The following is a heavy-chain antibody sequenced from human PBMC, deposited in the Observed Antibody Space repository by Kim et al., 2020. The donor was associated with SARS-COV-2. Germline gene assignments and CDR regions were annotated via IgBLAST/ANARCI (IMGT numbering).Heavy chain of an antibody. CDR1: GFTFSSYA. V-gene: IGHV3-23*01. CDR3: AKPLAPGRYYYGMDV. J-gene: IGHJ6*02. CDR2: ISGSGGST. Sequence: GGSLRLSCAASGFTFSSYAMSWVRQAPGKGLEWVSAISGSGGSTYYADSVKGRFTISRDNSKNTLYLQMNSLRAEDTAVYYCAKPLAPGRYYYGMDVWGQGTTVTVSS.